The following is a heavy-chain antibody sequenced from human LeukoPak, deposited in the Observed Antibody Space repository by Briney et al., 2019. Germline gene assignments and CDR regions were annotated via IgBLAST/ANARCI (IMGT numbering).Heavy chain of an antibody. CDR1: GFTVSSNY. J-gene: IGHJ3*02. Sequence: GGSLRLSCAASGFTVSSNYMSWVRQAPGKGLEWVSVIYSGGSTYYADSVKGRFTVSRDNSKNTLYLQMNSLRAEDTAVYYCAREKDYYDSSGPGAFDIWGQGTMVTVSS. D-gene: IGHD3-22*01. CDR2: IYSGGST. V-gene: IGHV3-53*01. CDR3: AREKDYYDSSGPGAFDI.